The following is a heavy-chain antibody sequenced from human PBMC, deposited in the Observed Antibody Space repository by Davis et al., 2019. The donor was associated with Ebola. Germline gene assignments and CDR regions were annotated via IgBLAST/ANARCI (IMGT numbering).Heavy chain of an antibody. CDR1: GGSISSHY. CDR2: IHYSGST. V-gene: IGHV4-59*08. CDR3: ARRDITMVRGVIIFTDAFDI. J-gene: IGHJ3*02. Sequence: SETLSLTCTVSGGSISSHYWTWIRQPPGKGLEWIGHIHYSGSTHYNPSLKSRVTVSVDTSKNQFSLKLSSVTAADTAVYYCARRDITMVRGVIIFTDAFDIWGQGTMVTVSS. D-gene: IGHD3-10*01.